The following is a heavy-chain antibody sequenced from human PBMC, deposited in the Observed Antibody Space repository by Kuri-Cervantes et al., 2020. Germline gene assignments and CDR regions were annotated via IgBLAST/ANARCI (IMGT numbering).Heavy chain of an antibody. CDR1: GGSISSSSYY. J-gene: IGHJ1*01. V-gene: IGHV4-39*01. CDR3: ARGRSRSRTQLWNEYFQH. D-gene: IGHD5-18*01. Sequence: SETLSLTCTVSGGSISSSSYYWGWIRQPPGKGLEWIGSIYYSGSTYYNPSLKSRVTISVDTSKNQFSLKLRSVTAADTAVYYCARGRSRSRTQLWNEYFQHWGQGTLVTVSS. CDR2: IYYSGST.